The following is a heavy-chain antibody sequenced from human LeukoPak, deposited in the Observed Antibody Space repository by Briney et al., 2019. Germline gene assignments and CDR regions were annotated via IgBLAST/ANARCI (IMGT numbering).Heavy chain of an antibody. D-gene: IGHD3-22*01. CDR2: INHSGST. J-gene: IGHJ4*02. Sequence: SETLSLTCAVYGGSFSGYYWSWIRQPPGKGLEWIGEINHSGSTNYNPSLKSRVTISVDTSKNQFSLKLSSVTAADTAVYYCARQVGYYYDSSGYYYLDHFDYWGQGTLVTVSS. V-gene: IGHV4-34*01. CDR3: ARQVGYYYDSSGYYYLDHFDY. CDR1: GGSFSGYY.